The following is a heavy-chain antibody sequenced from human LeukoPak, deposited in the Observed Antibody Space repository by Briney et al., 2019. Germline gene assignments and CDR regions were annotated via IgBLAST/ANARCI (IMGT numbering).Heavy chain of an antibody. CDR2: ISSSSSYI. V-gene: IGHV3-21*06. D-gene: IGHD3-10*01. CDR3: LHYDSGSV. CDR1: GYTFTSYD. Sequence: SCKASGYTFTSYDINWVRQAPGKGLEWVSSISSSSSYIYHADSVKGRFTISRDNAKNSLYLQMNSLRAEDTAVYYCLHYDSGSVWGQGTPVTVSS. J-gene: IGHJ4*02.